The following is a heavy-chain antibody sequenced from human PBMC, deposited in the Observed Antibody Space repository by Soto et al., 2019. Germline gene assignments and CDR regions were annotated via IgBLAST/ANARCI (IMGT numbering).Heavy chain of an antibody. CDR2: IAYTGVP. D-gene: IGHD3-9*01. CDR3: SRDFEKSAIGP. J-gene: IGHJ5*02. V-gene: IGHV4-31*11. Sequence: SETLSLPCAASVASITSAYCYWFWIRQRPGKGLEWLGYIAYTGVPYFNPALRSRLTIASDPSKNHFSLKPTSMTAADTAFYDCSRDFEKSAIGPWGEGTRVTVSA. CDR1: VASITSAYCY.